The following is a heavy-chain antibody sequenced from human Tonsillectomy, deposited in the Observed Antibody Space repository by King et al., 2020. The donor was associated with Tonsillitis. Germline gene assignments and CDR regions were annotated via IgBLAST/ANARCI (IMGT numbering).Heavy chain of an antibody. CDR1: GGSISSYY. Sequence: QLQESGPGLVKPSETLSLTCTVSGGSISSYYWSWIRQPPGKGLEWIGYIYYSGSTNYNPSLKSRVTISVDTSKNQFSLKLSSVPAADTAVYYCARLSDIVATEYAFDIWGQGTMVTVSS. V-gene: IGHV4-59*08. D-gene: IGHD5-12*01. CDR3: ARLSDIVATEYAFDI. CDR2: IYYSGST. J-gene: IGHJ3*02.